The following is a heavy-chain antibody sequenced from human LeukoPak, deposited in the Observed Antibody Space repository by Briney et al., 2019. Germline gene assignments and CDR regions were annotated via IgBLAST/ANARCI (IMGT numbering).Heavy chain of an antibody. D-gene: IGHD3-22*01. CDR1: GFTFSSYG. Sequence: PGGSLRLSCAASGFTFSSYGMHWVRQAPGKGLEWVAFIRYDGSNKYYADSVKGRFTISRDNAKNSLYLQMNSLRAEDTAVYYCARDSSVAYYYYMDVWGKGTTVTVSS. CDR2: IRYDGSNK. CDR3: ARDSSVAYYYYMDV. J-gene: IGHJ6*03. V-gene: IGHV3-30*02.